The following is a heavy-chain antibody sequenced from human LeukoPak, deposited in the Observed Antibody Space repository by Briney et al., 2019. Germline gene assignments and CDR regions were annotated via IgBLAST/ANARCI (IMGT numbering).Heavy chain of an antibody. CDR1: GYTFTGYY. D-gene: IGHD6-19*01. CDR3: ARDRSSGWYEFADY. Sequence: ASVKVSCKASGYTFTGYYMHWVRQAPGQGLEWMGWINPNSGGTNYAQKFQGRVTMTRGTSISTAYMELSRLRSDDTAVYDCARDRSSGWYEFADYWGQGTLVTVSS. J-gene: IGHJ4*02. CDR2: INPNSGGT. V-gene: IGHV1-2*02.